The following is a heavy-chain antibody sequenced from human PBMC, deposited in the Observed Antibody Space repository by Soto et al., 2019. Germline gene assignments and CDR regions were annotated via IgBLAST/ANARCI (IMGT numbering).Heavy chain of an antibody. J-gene: IGHJ4*02. CDR1: GASISSGNFH. V-gene: IGHV4-39*01. CDR3: ARRWCGDSACYYFDY. CDR2: IYRGGST. Sequence: QLQLQESGPGLVKPSETLSLTCALSGASISSGNFHWGWIRQPRGKGLEWIATIYRGGSTYFNPSLKSRVTISMDTSKSQFSLNLNSVTAADTAVYYCARRWCGDSACYYFDYWGQGVLVTVSP. D-gene: IGHD2-21*01.